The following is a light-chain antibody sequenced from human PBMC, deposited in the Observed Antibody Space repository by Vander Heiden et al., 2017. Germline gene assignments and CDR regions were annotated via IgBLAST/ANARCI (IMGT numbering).Light chain of an antibody. CDR1: SSDVGSYNH. V-gene: IGLV2-18*02. CDR3: TSFSSSGTDV. CDR2: GVN. J-gene: IGLJ1*01. Sequence: QSALTQPPSVSGSPGQSVTISCTGTSSDVGSYNHISWYQQPPGTAPKLIIYGVNNRPSGVPDRFSGSKSGNTASMTISGRQAEDEADYYCTSFSSSGTDVFGTGTEVTV.